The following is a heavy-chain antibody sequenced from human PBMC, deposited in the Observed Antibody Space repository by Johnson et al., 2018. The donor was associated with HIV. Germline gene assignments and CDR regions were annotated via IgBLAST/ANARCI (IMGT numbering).Heavy chain of an antibody. CDR2: IYSGGNT. CDR1: GFTFSDYY. D-gene: IGHD1-26*01. CDR3: VTADRGSA. J-gene: IGHJ3*01. V-gene: IGHV3-66*01. Sequence: VQLVESGGGVVQPGRSLRLSCAASGFTFSDYYMSWIRQAPGKGLEWVSVIYSGGNTYYADSVKGRFTISRDNSKNTLYLQMNSLRAEDTAVYYCVTADRGSAWGQGTTVTVSS.